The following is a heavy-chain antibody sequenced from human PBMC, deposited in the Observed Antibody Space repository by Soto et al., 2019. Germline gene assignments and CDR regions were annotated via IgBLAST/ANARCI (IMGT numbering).Heavy chain of an antibody. CDR2: ISSSSSTI. CDR3: AREADILNWFDP. D-gene: IGHD3-9*01. J-gene: IGHJ5*02. Sequence: GGSLRLSCAASGFTVSRDYMSWVRQAPGKGLEWVSYISSSSSTIYYADSVKGRFTISRDNAKNSLYLQMNSLRAEDTAVYYCAREADILNWFDPWGQGTLVTVSS. V-gene: IGHV3-48*01. CDR1: GFTVSRDY.